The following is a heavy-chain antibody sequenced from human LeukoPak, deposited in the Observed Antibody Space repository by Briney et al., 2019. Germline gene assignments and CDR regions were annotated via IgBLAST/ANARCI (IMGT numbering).Heavy chain of an antibody. CDR1: GFTFSSYD. CDR2: ISTAGDK. D-gene: IGHD1-1*01. Sequence: TGGSLRLSCAASGFTFSSYDMHWVRQTTGGGLEWVSAISTAGDKYYSDSVKGRFTIFRENAKNSLYLQVNSLRAGDTAVYHCVRERRERRGIDTSDIWGQGTMVTLPS. J-gene: IGHJ3*02. CDR3: VRERRERRGIDTSDI. V-gene: IGHV3-13*04.